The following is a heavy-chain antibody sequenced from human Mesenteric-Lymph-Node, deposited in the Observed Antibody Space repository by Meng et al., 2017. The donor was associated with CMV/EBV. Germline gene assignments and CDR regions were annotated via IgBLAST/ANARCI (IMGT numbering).Heavy chain of an antibody. CDR1: GGTFSSYA. CDR2: IIPIFGTA. V-gene: IGHV1-69*05. D-gene: IGHD2-2*02. CDR3: ARSGCSSTSCYTIYYYYGMDV. J-gene: IGHJ6*02. Sequence: SVKVSCKASGGTFSSYAISWVRQAPGQGLEWMGGIIPIFGTADYAQKFQGRVTITTDESTSTAYMELSSLRSDDTAVYYCARSGCSSTSCYTIYYYYGMDVWGQGTTVTVSS.